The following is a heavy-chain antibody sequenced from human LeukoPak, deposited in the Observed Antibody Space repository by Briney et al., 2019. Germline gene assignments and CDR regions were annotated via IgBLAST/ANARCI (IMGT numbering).Heavy chain of an antibody. CDR3: ARRGGTTVDNYFDY. V-gene: IGHV1-69*06. J-gene: IGHJ4*02. CDR2: IIPIFGTA. CDR1: GGTFSSYA. Sequence: ASVKVSCKASGGTFSSYAISWVRQAPGQGLEWMGGIIPIFGTANYAQKLQGRVTITEDKSPSTAYMELSSLRTEDTAVDYWARRGGTTVDNYFDYGRQGPLVTVSS. D-gene: IGHD4-23*01.